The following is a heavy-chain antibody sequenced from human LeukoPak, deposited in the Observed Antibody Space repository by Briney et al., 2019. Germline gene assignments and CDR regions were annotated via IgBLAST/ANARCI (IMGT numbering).Heavy chain of an antibody. CDR1: GYTFTSYD. D-gene: IGHD6-13*01. CDR2: MNPNSGNT. J-gene: IGHJ6*03. Sequence: GASVKVSCKASGYTFTSYDINWVRQATGQGLEWMGWMNPNSGNTGYAQKFQGRVTMTRNTSISTAYMELSSLRSEDTAVYYCARVQVSSWYYYYYMDVWGKGTTVTISS. CDR3: ARVQVSSWYYYYYMDV. V-gene: IGHV1-8*01.